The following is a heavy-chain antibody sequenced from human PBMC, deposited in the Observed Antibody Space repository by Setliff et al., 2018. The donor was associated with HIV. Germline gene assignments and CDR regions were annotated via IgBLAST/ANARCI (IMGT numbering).Heavy chain of an antibody. CDR3: ARVPVSNYYYYMDV. CDR2: ISASSVNT. CDR1: GYTFINYH. J-gene: IGHJ6*03. V-gene: IGHV1-18*01. Sequence: ASVKVSCKASGYTFINYHIIWVRQAPGQGLEWVGSISASSVNTNYTQGRVTMTTDISTNTAYMELRSLRSAGSAVYYCARVPVSNYYYYMDVWGKGTTVTVSS.